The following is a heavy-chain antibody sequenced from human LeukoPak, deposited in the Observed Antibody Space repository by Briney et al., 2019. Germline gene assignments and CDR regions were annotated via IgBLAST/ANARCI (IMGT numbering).Heavy chain of an antibody. CDR3: ARSGYGDFDF. J-gene: IGHJ4*02. D-gene: IGHD2-15*01. Sequence: GGSLRLSYAASGFSLSDYSMSWIRKAPGKGLEWISYMRPNGHTTYYADSLKGRISISWDNARNSLYLQLSSLTAADTAFYYCARSGYGDFDFWGQGALVTVSS. CDR2: MRPNGHTT. CDR1: GFSLSDYS. V-gene: IGHV3-11*01.